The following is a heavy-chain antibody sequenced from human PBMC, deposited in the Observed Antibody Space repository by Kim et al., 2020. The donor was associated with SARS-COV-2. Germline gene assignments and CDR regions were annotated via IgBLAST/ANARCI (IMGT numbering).Heavy chain of an antibody. J-gene: IGHJ4*01. CDR2: IRPDGNEI. D-gene: IGHD2-2*01. Sequence: GGSLRLSCTASGFTFSSYWMSWVRQAPGQGLEWVGKIRPDGNEIYYADSVKGRFTISRDNAENSLFLQVDSLRADDTAVYHCARYYCSSTTNCYMFDFWG. V-gene: IGHV3-7*03. CDR3: ARYYCSSTTNCYMFDF. CDR1: GFTFSSYW.